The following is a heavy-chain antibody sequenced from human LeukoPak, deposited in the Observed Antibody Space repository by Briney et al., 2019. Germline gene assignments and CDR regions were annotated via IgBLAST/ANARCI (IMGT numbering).Heavy chain of an antibody. V-gene: IGHV1-18*01. CDR1: GYTFTSYG. J-gene: IGHJ3*02. CDR2: ISAYNGNT. CDR3: ASTAGMIVVVYAFDI. D-gene: IGHD3-22*01. Sequence: GASVKVSCKASGYTFTSYGISWVRQAPGQGLEWMGWISAYNGNTNYAQKLQGRVTMTTDTSTSTAYMELRSLRSDDTAVYYCASTAGMIVVVYAFDIWGQGAMVTVSS.